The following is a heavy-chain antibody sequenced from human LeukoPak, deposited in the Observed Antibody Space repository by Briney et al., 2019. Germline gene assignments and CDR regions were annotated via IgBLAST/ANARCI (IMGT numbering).Heavy chain of an antibody. CDR2: IYYSGST. CDR1: GGSISSYY. CDR3: ARRGYSSSWYYFDY. V-gene: IGHV4-59*08. D-gene: IGHD6-13*01. J-gene: IGHJ4*02. Sequence: PSETLSLTCTVSGGSISSYYWSWIRQPPGKGLEWIGYIYYSGSTNYNPSLKSRVTISVDTSKNQFSLKLSSVTAADTAVYYCARRGYSSSWYYFDYWGQGTLATVSS.